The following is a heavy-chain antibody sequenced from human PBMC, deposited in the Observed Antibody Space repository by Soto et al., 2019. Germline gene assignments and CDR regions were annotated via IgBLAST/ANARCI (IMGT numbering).Heavy chain of an antibody. CDR1: GFTFSNAW. CDR2: IKSKTDGGTT. J-gene: IGHJ4*02. CDR3: TTASKQGYDFWSGYLDSDY. D-gene: IGHD3-3*01. V-gene: IGHV3-15*01. Sequence: PGGCLRISCAASGFTFSNAWMSWVRQAPGKGLEWVGRIKSKTDGGTTDYAAPVKGRFTISRDDSKNTLYLQMNSPKTEDTAVYYCTTASKQGYDFWSGYLDSDYWGQGT.